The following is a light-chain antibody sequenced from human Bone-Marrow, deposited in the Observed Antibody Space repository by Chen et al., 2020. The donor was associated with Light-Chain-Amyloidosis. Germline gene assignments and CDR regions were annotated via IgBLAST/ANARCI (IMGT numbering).Light chain of an antibody. CDR3: QVWDRSSDRPV. V-gene: IGLV3-21*03. J-gene: IGLJ3*02. CDR1: NIGSTS. CDR2: DDS. Sequence: SYVLTQPSSVSVAPGKTPTIACGGNNIGSTSVHWYQQTPGQAPLLVVYDDSDRPSGIPERLSGSNSGNTATLTIGRVEAGDEADYYCQVWDRSSDRPVFGGGTKLTVL.